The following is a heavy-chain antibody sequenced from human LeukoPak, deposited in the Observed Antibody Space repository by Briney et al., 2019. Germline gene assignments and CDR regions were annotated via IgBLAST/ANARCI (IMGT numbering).Heavy chain of an antibody. CDR1: GFTFSSYG. J-gene: IGHJ4*02. D-gene: IGHD3-10*01. V-gene: IGHV3-23*01. CDR3: AKVGLPATMVRGVIKLLLAYYFDY. CDR2: ISGSGGST. Sequence: PGGSLRLSCAASGFTFSSYGMSGVRQAPGKGLEWVSAISGSGGSTYYADSVKGRFTISRDNSKNTLYLQMNSLRAEDTAVYYCAKVGLPATMVRGVIKLLLAYYFDYWGQGTLVTVSS.